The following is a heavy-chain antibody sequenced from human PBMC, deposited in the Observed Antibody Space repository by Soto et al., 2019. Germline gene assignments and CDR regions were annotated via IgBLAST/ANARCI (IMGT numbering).Heavy chain of an antibody. D-gene: IGHD2-15*01. Sequence: VQLVESGGGLVHPGGSLRLSCAASGFTFSNYWMHWVRQAPGKGLVWVSRINSEGGSTAYADSVKGRFTISRDNAENTLFLQMNSLRAEDMAVYYCTRVPRRSEGNCYGRGAVDFWGQGTMVTVSS. J-gene: IGHJ3*01. CDR3: TRVPRRSEGNCYGRGAVDF. V-gene: IGHV3-74*01. CDR2: INSEGGST. CDR1: GFTFSNYW.